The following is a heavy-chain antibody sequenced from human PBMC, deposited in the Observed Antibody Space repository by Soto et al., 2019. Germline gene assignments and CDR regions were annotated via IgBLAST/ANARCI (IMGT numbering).Heavy chain of an antibody. CDR2: IKQDGSEK. CDR3: ARDGPRRLRFLGPLGDGMDV. V-gene: IGHV3-7*01. J-gene: IGHJ6*02. Sequence: EVQLVESGGGLVQPGGSLRLSCAASGFTFSSYWMSWVRQAPGKGLEWVANIKQDGSEKYYVDSVKGRFTISRDNAKNSLYLQMNSLRAEDTAVYYCARDGPRRLRFLGPLGDGMDVWGQGTTVTVSS. D-gene: IGHD3-3*01. CDR1: GFTFSSYW.